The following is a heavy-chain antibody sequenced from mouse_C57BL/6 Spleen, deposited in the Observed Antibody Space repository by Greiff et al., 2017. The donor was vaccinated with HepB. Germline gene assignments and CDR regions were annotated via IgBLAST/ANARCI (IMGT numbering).Heavy chain of an antibody. J-gene: IGHJ2*01. CDR3: ARDQLTLSFDY. Sequence: EVQGVESGGGLVKPGGSLKLSCAASGFTFSSYAMSWVRQTPEKRLEWVATISDGGSYTYYPDNVKGRFTISRDNAKNNLYLQMSHLKSEDTAMYYCARDQLTLSFDYWGQGTTLTVSS. V-gene: IGHV5-4*01. CDR2: ISDGGSYT. CDR1: GFTFSSYA. D-gene: IGHD3-3*01.